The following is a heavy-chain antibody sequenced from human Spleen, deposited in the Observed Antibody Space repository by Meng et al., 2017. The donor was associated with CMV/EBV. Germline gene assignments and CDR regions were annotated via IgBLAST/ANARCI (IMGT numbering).Heavy chain of an antibody. D-gene: IGHD4-23*01. J-gene: IGHJ2*01. Sequence: GESLKISCKASGYTFTSYDINWVRQATGQGLEWMGWMNPNSGNTGYAQKFQGRVTMTRNTSISTAYMELSSLRSEDTAVYYCARGRLAVNWFFDLWGRGTLVTVSS. CDR2: MNPNSGNT. V-gene: IGHV1-8*01. CDR1: GYTFTSYD. CDR3: ARGRLAVNWFFDL.